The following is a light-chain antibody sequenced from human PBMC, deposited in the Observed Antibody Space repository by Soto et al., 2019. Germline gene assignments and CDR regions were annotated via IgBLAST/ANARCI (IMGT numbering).Light chain of an antibody. CDR1: SSNIGSNL. CDR2: AND. CDR3: ATWDDSLNGSYV. Sequence: QSALTQPPSASGTPGQRVTISCSGSSSNIGSNLVTWYQHLPGTAPILLIYANDQRPSGVPDRFSGSKSDTSASLASSALQSEDKADYYCATWDDSLNGSYVFGNGTQLTVL. J-gene: IGLJ7*01. V-gene: IGLV1-44*01.